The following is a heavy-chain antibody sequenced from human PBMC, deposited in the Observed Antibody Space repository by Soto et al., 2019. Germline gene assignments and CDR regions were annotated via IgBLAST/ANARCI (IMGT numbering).Heavy chain of an antibody. Sequence: KPSETRPSPALSLVAPSAVVVTTGAGSQPPGKGLEWIGSIYYSGSTYYNPYLKSRITITVDTSKNQFSLKLSYVTAADTAVYYCARQPLHRVGATISAFDIWGQGTVVTV. V-gene: IGHV4-39*01. D-gene: IGHD1-26*01. CDR3: ARQPLHRVGATISAFDI. CDR2: IYYSGST. J-gene: IGHJ3*02. CDR1: VAPSAVVVTT.